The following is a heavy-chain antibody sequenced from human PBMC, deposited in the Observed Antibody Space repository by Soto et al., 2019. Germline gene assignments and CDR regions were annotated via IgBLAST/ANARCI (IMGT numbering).Heavy chain of an antibody. CDR1: GFTFDDYA. CDR2: ISWNSGSI. CDR3: AKDSAYYYYYMDV. Sequence: EVQLVESGGGLVQPGRSLRPSCAASGFTFDDYAMHWVRQAPGKGLEWVSGISWNSGSIGYADSVKGRFTISRDNAKNSLYLQMNSLRAEDTALYYCAKDSAYYYYYMDVWGKGTTVTVSS. V-gene: IGHV3-9*01. J-gene: IGHJ6*03.